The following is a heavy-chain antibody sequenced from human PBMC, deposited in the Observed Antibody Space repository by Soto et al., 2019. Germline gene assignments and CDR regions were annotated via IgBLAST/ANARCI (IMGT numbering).Heavy chain of an antibody. J-gene: IGHJ6*02. D-gene: IGHD3-9*01. V-gene: IGHV3-49*03. CDR3: TSFLYDILTGHLFRMDV. CDR1: GFTFGDYA. CDR2: IRGKAFGGTA. Sequence: PGGSLRLSCTGSGFTFGDYAMSWFRQAPGKGLEWVGFIRGKAFGGTAEYAASVRGRFTISRDDSKSIAYLQMNSLKIEDTALYYCTSFLYDILTGHLFRMDVCGHGTTVTVSS.